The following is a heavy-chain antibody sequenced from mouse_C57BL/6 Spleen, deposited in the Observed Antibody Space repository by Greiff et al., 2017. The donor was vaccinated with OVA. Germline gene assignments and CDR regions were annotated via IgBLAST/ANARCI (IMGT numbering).Heavy chain of an antibody. V-gene: IGHV1-82*01. J-gene: IGHJ2*01. CDR3: ARSSTYYYGSVYYFDY. CDR2: IYPGDGDT. Sequence: QVQLQQSGPELVKPGASVKISCKASGYAFSSYWMNWVKQRPGKGLEWIGRIYPGDGDTNYNGKFKGKATLTADKSSSTAYMQLSSLTSEDSAVYFCARSSTYYYGSVYYFDYWGQGTTLTVSS. CDR1: GYAFSSYW. D-gene: IGHD1-1*01.